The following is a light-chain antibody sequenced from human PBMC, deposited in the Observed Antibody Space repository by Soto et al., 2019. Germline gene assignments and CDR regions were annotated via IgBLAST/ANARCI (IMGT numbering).Light chain of an antibody. CDR3: QEYSKWPWT. CDR1: QSGSNS. J-gene: IGKJ1*01. Sequence: EIVMTQSPATLSVSPGERATLSCRASQSGSNSLAWHQQKPGQGPRLLIYGASTRATGIPARFSGSGSGTDFTLTISGLQSEDFAVYYCQEYSKWPWTFGQGTKV. CDR2: GAS. V-gene: IGKV3-15*01.